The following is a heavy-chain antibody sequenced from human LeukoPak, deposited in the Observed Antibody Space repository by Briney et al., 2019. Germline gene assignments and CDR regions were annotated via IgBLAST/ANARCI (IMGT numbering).Heavy chain of an antibody. D-gene: IGHD3/OR15-3a*01. J-gene: IGHJ5*02. Sequence: SETLSLTCTVSGYSIISDYYWGWVRQPPGKELEWIGSIYHTGTTYYNPSLRSRVTISVDTFNNQFSLKLISMNVADTAVYYCARATKGLPHLTSYNWFDPWGQGTLVTVSS. CDR1: GYSIISDYY. CDR3: ARATKGLPHLTSYNWFDP. CDR2: IYHTGTT. V-gene: IGHV4-38-2*02.